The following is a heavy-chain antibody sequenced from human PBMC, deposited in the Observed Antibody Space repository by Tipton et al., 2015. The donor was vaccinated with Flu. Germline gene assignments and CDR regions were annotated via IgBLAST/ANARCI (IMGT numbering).Heavy chain of an antibody. CDR3: ARANDDYEGFDP. J-gene: IGHJ5*02. CDR1: GGSISSYY. D-gene: IGHD4-17*01. Sequence: LRLSCTVSGGSISSYYWSWVRQPAGKGLEWVGRISTSGSTNYNPSLKSRVTMSVDTSKNHFSLKLSSVTAADTAVYYCARANDDYEGFDPWGRGTLVTVSS. V-gene: IGHV4-4*07. CDR2: ISTSGST.